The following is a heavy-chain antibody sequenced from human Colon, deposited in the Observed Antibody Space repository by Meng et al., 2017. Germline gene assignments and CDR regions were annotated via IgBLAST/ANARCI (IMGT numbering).Heavy chain of an antibody. J-gene: IGHJ3*01. CDR2: INTGGSDT. D-gene: IGHD3-22*01. Sequence: GESLKISCAASGFTFSSYWMHWVRQAPGKGLVWVSGINTGGSDTNYADSVKGRFTISRDNANNTLYLQMNSLRAEDTAVYYCAELTSSVFDLWGQGTVVTVSS. CDR1: GFTFSSYW. CDR3: AELTSSVFDL. V-gene: IGHV3-74*01.